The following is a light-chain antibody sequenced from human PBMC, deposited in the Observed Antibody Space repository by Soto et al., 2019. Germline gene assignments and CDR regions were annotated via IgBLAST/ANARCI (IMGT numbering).Light chain of an antibody. CDR3: TSFTTSVTYV. V-gene: IGLV2-14*03. J-gene: IGLJ1*01. Sequence: QSALTQPASVSGSPGQSITVSCTGTSSDVGAYNYVSWYQQHPGKAPKLIISGVSNRPSGVSNRFSASKSGNTASLTISGLQAEDEADYYCTSFTTSVTYVFGTGTKVTVL. CDR1: SSDVGAYNY. CDR2: GVS.